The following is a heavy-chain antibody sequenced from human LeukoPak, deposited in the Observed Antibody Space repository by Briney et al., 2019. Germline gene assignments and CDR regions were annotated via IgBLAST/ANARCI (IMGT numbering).Heavy chain of an antibody. J-gene: IGHJ4*02. V-gene: IGHV3-23*01. CDR3: AKSVVVITFRFDD. CDR1: GFTFNSYV. Sequence: QPGGSRRLSCAASGFTFNSYVMSWVRQAPGKGLEWVSAINGGGGNTYYADSVKGRFTISRDNSKNMVYLQMNSLRADDTAVYYCAKSVVVITFRFDDWGQGALVTVSS. CDR2: INGGGGNT. D-gene: IGHD2-15*01.